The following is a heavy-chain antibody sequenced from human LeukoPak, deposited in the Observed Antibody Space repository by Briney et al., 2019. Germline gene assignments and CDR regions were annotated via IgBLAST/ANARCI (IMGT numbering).Heavy chain of an antibody. CDR2: VTNSGSTI. CDR3: ATHIAEATALHY. V-gene: IGHV3-11*01. CDR1: GFTFSDYY. Sequence: PGGSLRLSCAASGFTFSDYYMSWSRQAPGKGLEWISYVTNSGSTIYYADSVKGRFTVSWDNAKNSLYLQMNTLRAEDTAVYYCATHIAEATALHYWGQGTLVTVSS. J-gene: IGHJ4*02. D-gene: IGHD6-13*01.